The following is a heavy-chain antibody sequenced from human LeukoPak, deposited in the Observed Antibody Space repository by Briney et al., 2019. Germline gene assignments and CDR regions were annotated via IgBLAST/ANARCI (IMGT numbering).Heavy chain of an antibody. CDR1: GGSFSGYY. Sequence: PSETLSLTCAGNGGSFSGYYWSWFRQPPGKGLEWIGEINDIGNTNYDPSLRSRVTISVDTSKNQFSLSLTSATAADTAVYFCARLGSVGYYNYQYMDIWGNGTTVTVSS. J-gene: IGHJ6*03. CDR3: ARLGSVGYYNYQYMDI. CDR2: INDIGNT. D-gene: IGHD3-10*01. V-gene: IGHV4-34*01.